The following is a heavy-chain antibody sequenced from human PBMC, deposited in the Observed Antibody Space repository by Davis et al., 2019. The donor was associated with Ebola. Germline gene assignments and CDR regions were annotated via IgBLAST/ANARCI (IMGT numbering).Heavy chain of an antibody. CDR1: GFTFSSYW. Sequence: HTGGSLRLSCAASGFTFSSYWMHWVRQAPGKGLVWVSRINSDGSSTSYADSVKGRFTISRDNAKNTLYLQMNSLRAEDTAVYYCARDGAAMASWYYYYGMDVWGQGTTVTVSS. V-gene: IGHV3-74*01. CDR2: INSDGSST. J-gene: IGHJ6*02. D-gene: IGHD5-18*01. CDR3: ARDGAAMASWYYYYGMDV.